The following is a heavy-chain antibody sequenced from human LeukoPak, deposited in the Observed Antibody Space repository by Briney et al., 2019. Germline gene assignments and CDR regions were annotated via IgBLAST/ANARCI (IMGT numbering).Heavy chain of an antibody. D-gene: IGHD1-26*01. CDR2: VYYSGST. V-gene: IGHV4-39*01. Sequence: SETLSLTCTVSGASISISNYYWGWIRQPPGQGLEWIGSVYYSGSTYYNPSLKSRVTLSVDTSKNQFSLKLSSVTAADTAVYYCARLGSSRGELPPADYWGQGTLVTVSS. J-gene: IGHJ4*02. CDR1: GASISISNYY. CDR3: ARLGSSRGELPPADY.